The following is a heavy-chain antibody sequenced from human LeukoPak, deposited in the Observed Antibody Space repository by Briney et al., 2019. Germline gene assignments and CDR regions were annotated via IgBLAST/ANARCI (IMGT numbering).Heavy chain of an antibody. V-gene: IGHV3-21*01. CDR1: GFTFSSYS. CDR2: ISTSSTYI. Sequence: PGGSLRLSCAASGFTFSSYSMNWVRQAPGKGLEWVSTISTSSTYIYYADSVKGRFSISRDNAKNSLYLQMNSLRAEDTAVYYCARRHGNSYGHFDYWGQGTLVTVSS. CDR3: ARRHGNSYGHFDY. D-gene: IGHD5-18*01. J-gene: IGHJ4*02.